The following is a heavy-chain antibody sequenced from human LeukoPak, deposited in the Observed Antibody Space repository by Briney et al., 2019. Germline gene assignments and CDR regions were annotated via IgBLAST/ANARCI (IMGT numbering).Heavy chain of an antibody. Sequence: PGGSLRLSCAASGFTFSDYYMIWLRQAPGKGLEWVSYISSSGSSIYYADSVKGRFTISRDNAKKSLYMQMNSLRAEDTAVYYCARDCRDGYNCGDYWGQGTLVTVSS. D-gene: IGHD5-24*01. CDR1: GFTFSDYY. J-gene: IGHJ4*02. V-gene: IGHV3-11*01. CDR2: ISSSGSSI. CDR3: ARDCRDGYNCGDY.